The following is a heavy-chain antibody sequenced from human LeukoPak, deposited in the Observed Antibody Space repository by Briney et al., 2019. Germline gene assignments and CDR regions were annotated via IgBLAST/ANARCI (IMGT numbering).Heavy chain of an antibody. V-gene: IGHV4-38-2*01. CDR1: GYSISSGYY. Sequence: PSETLSLTCAVSGYSISSGYYWGWIRQPPGKGLEWIGSIHHSGSTYYNPSLKSRVTISVDTSKNQFSLKLSSVTAADTAVYYCARVLWFGELPPAGRLYYFDYWGQGTLVTVYS. J-gene: IGHJ4*02. CDR2: IHHSGST. D-gene: IGHD3-10*01. CDR3: ARVLWFGELPPAGRLYYFDY.